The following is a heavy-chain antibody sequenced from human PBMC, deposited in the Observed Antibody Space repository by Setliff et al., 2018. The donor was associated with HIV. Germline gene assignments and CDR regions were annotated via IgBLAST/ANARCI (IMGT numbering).Heavy chain of an antibody. CDR2: MNPNSGNT. D-gene: IGHD3-22*01. CDR1: ESSFTSYD. J-gene: IGHJ6*03. CDR3: ARARRDSYDRGRRNHYYIDV. V-gene: IGHV1-8*01. Sequence: ASVKVSCKPSESSFTSYDINWVRQATGQGLEWMGWMNPNSGNTGYAQKFQGRVTMTRDTSISTAYMELNNLKFEDTAVYYCARARRDSYDRGRRNHYYIDVWGKGTTVTVSS.